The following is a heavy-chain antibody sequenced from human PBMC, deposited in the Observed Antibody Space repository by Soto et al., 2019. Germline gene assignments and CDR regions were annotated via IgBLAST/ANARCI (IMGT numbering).Heavy chain of an antibody. J-gene: IGHJ3*02. CDR3: ARVLYYDSSGYYYWAFDI. V-gene: IGHV4-30-4*01. D-gene: IGHD3-22*01. Sequence: QVQLQESGPGLVKPSQTLSLTCTVSGGSISSGDYYWSWIRQPPGKGLEWIGYIYYSGSTYYNPSLKSRVTISVDTSKNPFSLKLSSVTAADTAVYYCARVLYYDSSGYYYWAFDIWGQGTMVTVSS. CDR2: IYYSGST. CDR1: GGSISSGDYY.